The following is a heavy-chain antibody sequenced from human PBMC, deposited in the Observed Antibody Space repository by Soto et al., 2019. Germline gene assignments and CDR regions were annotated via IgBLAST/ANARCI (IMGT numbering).Heavy chain of an antibody. V-gene: IGHV4-59*01. CDR1: DGSITSYY. D-gene: IGHD3-3*01. J-gene: IGHJ6*02. CDR2: IYYSGST. Sequence: SETLSLTCPVSDGSITSYYGSWIRQQPGKGLEWIGYIYYSGSTNYNPSLKSRVTISVDTSKNQFALKLSSVTAADTAVYYCARGGGTRGSYYDFWSGYSRYYYGMDVWGQGTTVPVSS. CDR3: ARGGGTRGSYYDFWSGYSRYYYGMDV.